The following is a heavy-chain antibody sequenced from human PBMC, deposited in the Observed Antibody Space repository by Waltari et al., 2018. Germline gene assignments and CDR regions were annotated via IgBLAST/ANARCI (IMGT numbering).Heavy chain of an antibody. D-gene: IGHD1-26*01. J-gene: IGHJ4*02. Sequence: QVQLVESGGGVVQPGGSLRLSCAASGFTFSSYGMHWVRQAPGKGLEWVAFNRYDGSNKYYAEFVKGRFTISRDNAKSSVYLQMNSLRAEDTALYYCARDHLWAIDYWGLGTPVTVSS. CDR1: GFTFSSYG. CDR3: ARDHLWAIDY. CDR2: NRYDGSNK. V-gene: IGHV3-30*02.